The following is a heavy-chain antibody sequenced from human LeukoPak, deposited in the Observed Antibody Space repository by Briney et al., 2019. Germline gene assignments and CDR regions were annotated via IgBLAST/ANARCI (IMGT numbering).Heavy chain of an antibody. CDR3: ARDGYNPIDY. CDR2: IYYSGST. CDR1: GGSISSSSYY. D-gene: IGHD5-24*01. V-gene: IGHV4-39*02. Sequence: PSETLSLTCTVSGGSISSSSYYWGWIRQPPGKGLEWIGTIYYSGSTYYNPSLKSRVTISLDTSKNQFSLKLSSVTTAVTAVYYCARDGYNPIDYWGQGTLVTVSS. J-gene: IGHJ4*02.